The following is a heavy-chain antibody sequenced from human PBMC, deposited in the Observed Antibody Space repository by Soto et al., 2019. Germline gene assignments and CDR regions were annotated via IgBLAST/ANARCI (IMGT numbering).Heavy chain of an antibody. CDR2: INHSGST. J-gene: IGHJ3*02. D-gene: IGHD2-2*01. CDR3: AREVVVVPAAMPPVNDAFDI. V-gene: IGHV4-34*01. CDR1: GGSFSGYY. Sequence: QVQLQQWGAGLLKPSETLSLTCAVYGGSFSGYYWSWIRQPPGKGLEWIGEINHSGSTNYNPSLKSRVTISVDTSKNQFSRKLSSVTAADTAVYYCAREVVVVPAAMPPVNDAFDIWGQGTMVTVSS.